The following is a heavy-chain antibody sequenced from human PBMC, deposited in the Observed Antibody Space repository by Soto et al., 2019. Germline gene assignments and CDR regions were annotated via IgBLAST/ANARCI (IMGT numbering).Heavy chain of an antibody. V-gene: IGHV2-70*11. CDR1: GFSLSTSGMC. CDR3: ARGIAAAGTYYYYYMDV. J-gene: IGHJ6*03. CDR2: IDWDDDK. D-gene: IGHD6-13*01. Sequence: ESGPTLVNPTQTLTLTCTFSGFSLSTSGMCVSWIRQPPGKALEWLARIDWDDDKYYSTSLKTRLTISKDTSKNQVVLTMTNMDPVDTATYYCARGIAAAGTYYYYYMDVWGKGTTVTVSS.